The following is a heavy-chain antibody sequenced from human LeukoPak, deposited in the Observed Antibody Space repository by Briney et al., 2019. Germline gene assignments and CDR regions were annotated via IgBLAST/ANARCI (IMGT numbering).Heavy chain of an antibody. D-gene: IGHD6-13*01. V-gene: IGHV3-48*01. CDR1: GFTFSSYS. CDR2: ISSSSSTI. CDR3: ARQGSSSWHYFDY. J-gene: IGHJ4*02. Sequence: GGSLRLSCAASGFTFSSYSMNWVRQAPGKGLEWVSYISSSSSTIYYADSVKGRFTISRDNAKNSLYLQMNSLRAEDTAVYYCARQGSSSWHYFDYWGQGTLVTVSS.